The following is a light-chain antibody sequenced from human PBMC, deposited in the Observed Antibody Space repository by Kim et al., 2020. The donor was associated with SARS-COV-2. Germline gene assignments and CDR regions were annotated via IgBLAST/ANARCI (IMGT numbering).Light chain of an antibody. Sequence: SARASLGASVKLTCTLSSGHSSYAIAWHQQQPEKGPRYLMKLNSDGSHSKGDGIPDRFSGSSSGAERYLTISSLQSEDEADYYCQTWGTGIQVFGGGTQLTVL. CDR1: SGHSSYA. CDR3: QTWGTGIQV. CDR2: LNSDGSH. J-gene: IGLJ3*02. V-gene: IGLV4-69*01.